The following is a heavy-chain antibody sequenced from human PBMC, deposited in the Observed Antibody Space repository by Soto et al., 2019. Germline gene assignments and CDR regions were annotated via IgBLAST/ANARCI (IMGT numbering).Heavy chain of an antibody. CDR3: ARGIVDFWSGRHYFDY. V-gene: IGHV4-4*07. D-gene: IGHD3-3*01. Sequence: PXETLSLTCTVSGCSMSYYWSWIRQPAGKVLECIGRIYTSGSTNYNPSLKSRVTMSIDTSKNQFSLKLTSVTAADTAVYFCARGIVDFWSGRHYFDYWGQGTLVTVSS. CDR2: IYTSGST. CDR1: GCSMSYY. J-gene: IGHJ4*02.